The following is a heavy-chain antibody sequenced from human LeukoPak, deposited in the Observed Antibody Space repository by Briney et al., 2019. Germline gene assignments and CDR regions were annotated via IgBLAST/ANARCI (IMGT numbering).Heavy chain of an antibody. D-gene: IGHD3-10*01. Sequence: TSETLSLPCTVSGASISSYYWGWIRQPPGKGLEWIGSIYYSGSTYYSPSLKSRVTISLDTSRNKFSLKLNSVTAADTAVYYCAKSNGYGLVDIWGQGTMVTVSS. V-gene: IGHV4-39*07. J-gene: IGHJ3*02. CDR1: GASISSYY. CDR3: AKSNGYGLVDI. CDR2: IYYSGST.